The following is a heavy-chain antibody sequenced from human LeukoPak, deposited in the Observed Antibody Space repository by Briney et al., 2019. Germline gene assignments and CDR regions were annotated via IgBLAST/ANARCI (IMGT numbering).Heavy chain of an antibody. CDR2: VHYSGGT. J-gene: IGHJ4*02. D-gene: IGHD2-15*01. V-gene: IGHV4-59*12. CDR1: GGSISDYY. CDR3: ARAPGGCGGTCPFDY. Sequence: SETLSLTCTVSGGSISDYYWSWIRQPPGKGLEWIGYVHYSGGTYYNPSLKSRVTMSLDTSKSQFSLKLTSVTAADRAVYYCARAPGGCGGTCPFDYWGQGTLVTVAS.